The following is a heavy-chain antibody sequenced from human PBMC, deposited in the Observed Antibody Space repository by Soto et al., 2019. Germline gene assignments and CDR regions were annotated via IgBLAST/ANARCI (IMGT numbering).Heavy chain of an antibody. J-gene: IGHJ4*02. CDR2: IIPIFGTA. CDR1: GGTFSSYA. V-gene: IGHV1-69*12. Sequence: QVQLVQSGAEVKKPGSSVKLSCKASGGTFSSYAISWVRQAPGQGLEWMGGIIPIFGTANYAQKFQGRVTITADESTSTAYMELSSLRSEDTAVYYCARGYGSGSYYKFDYWGQGTLVTVSS. D-gene: IGHD3-10*01. CDR3: ARGYGSGSYYKFDY.